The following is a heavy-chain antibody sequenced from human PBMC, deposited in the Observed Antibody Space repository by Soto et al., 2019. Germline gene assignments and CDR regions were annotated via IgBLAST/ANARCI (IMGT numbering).Heavy chain of an antibody. CDR1: GYTFTSYG. Sequence: QVQLVQSGAEVKKPGASVKVSCKASGYTFTSYGISWVRQAPGQGLEWMGWISAYNGDTKYAEKLQGRVTMTTDTSTSTAYMELSSLRSDDMAVYHCVRDRGTVLASPVILNTPNWFDPWGQGTLVTVSS. CDR3: VRDRGTVLASPVILNTPNWFDP. V-gene: IGHV1-18*03. J-gene: IGHJ5*02. D-gene: IGHD3-9*01. CDR2: ISAYNGDT.